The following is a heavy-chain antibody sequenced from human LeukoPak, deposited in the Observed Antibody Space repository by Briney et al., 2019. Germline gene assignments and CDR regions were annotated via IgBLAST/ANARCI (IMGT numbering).Heavy chain of an antibody. CDR1: GFTFSSYS. CDR2: ISSSSGYI. J-gene: IGHJ6*03. D-gene: IGHD2-15*01. CDR3: AKSLRELGFCSGGSCYGLYYYYYMDV. V-gene: IGHV3-21*01. Sequence: PGGSLRLSCAASGFTFSSYSMNWVRQAPGKGLEWVSSISSSSGYINYADSVRGRFTISRDNAKNSLFLQMDSLRAEDTAMYYCAKSLRELGFCSGGSCYGLYYYYYMDVWGKGTTVTISS.